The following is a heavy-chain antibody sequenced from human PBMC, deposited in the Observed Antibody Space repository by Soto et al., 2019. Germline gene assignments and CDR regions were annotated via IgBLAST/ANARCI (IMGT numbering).Heavy chain of an antibody. V-gene: IGHV5-51*01. CDR2: IYPGDSDT. CDR1: GYSFTSYW. CDR3: ARPGPGYCSGGSCTDY. Sequence: GESLKISCKGSGYSFTSYWIGWVRQMPGKGLEWMGIIYPGDSDTRYSPSFQGQVTISADKSISTAYLQWSSLKASDTAMYYCARPGPGYCSGGSCTDYWGQGTLVTVSS. D-gene: IGHD2-15*01. J-gene: IGHJ4*02.